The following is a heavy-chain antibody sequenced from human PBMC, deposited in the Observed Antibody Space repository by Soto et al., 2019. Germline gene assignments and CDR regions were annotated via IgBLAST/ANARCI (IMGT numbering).Heavy chain of an antibody. Sequence: QVQLVQSGAEVKKPGASVKVSCKASGYIFINYYIHWVRLAPGQGPEWMGIINPTGGSTNYAQKFQGRVTLTMDTSTSTVYMELSSLRFEDTAVYYCARDLAAADYWGQGTLVTVSS. CDR1: GYIFINYY. CDR3: ARDLAAADY. CDR2: INPTGGST. V-gene: IGHV1-46*01. D-gene: IGHD6-13*01. J-gene: IGHJ4*02.